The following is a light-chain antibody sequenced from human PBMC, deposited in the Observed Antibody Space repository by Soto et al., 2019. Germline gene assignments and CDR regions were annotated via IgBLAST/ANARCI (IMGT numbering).Light chain of an antibody. CDR3: MQSTHWPPT. J-gene: IGKJ1*01. CDR2: LTS. CDR1: QSIAYSDGYTY. Sequence: DVVMTQSPLSLPVTLGQSASISCRSSQSIAYSDGYTYMNWFQQRPGQSPRRLISLTSRRDSGVPDRFSGTGSGTDFTLTISRVEAEDVGIYYCMQSTHWPPTFGRGTTVEIK. V-gene: IGKV2-30*01.